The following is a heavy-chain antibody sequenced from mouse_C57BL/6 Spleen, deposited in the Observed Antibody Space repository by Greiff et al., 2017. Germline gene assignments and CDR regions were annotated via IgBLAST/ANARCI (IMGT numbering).Heavy chain of an antibody. CDR2: INPNNGGT. V-gene: IGHV1-26*01. Sequence: EVQLQQSGPELVKPGASVKISCKASGYTFTDYYMNWVKQSHGKSLEWIGDINPNNGGTSYNQKFKGKATLTVDKSSSTAYMELRSLTSEDSAVYYCARSKGWYWYFDVWGTGTTVTVSS. J-gene: IGHJ1*03. D-gene: IGHD3-3*01. CDR3: ARSKGWYWYFDV. CDR1: GYTFTDYY.